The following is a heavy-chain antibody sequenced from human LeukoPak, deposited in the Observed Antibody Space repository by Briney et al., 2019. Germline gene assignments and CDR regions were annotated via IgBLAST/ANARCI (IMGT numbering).Heavy chain of an antibody. CDR2: ISRSSTYI. CDR1: GFTFSDYF. V-gene: IGHV3-21*04. CDR3: AKGGWGTVLDY. D-gene: IGHD3-16*01. J-gene: IGHJ4*02. Sequence: GGSLRLSCAASGFTFSDYFMNWVRQAPGKGLEWVSSISRSSTYIYYADSVKGRFTISRDNAKNSLYLQMNSLRAEDTAVYYCAKGGWGTVLDYWGQGTLVTVSP.